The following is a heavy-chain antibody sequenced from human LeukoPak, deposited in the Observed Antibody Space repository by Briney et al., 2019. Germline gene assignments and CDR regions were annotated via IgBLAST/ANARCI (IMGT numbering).Heavy chain of an antibody. CDR3: ARVGGRPGTTDYYYYYYMDV. D-gene: IGHD1-7*01. V-gene: IGHV4-59*01. CDR1: GGSISNYY. CDR2: IYYSGST. Sequence: SETLSPTCTVSGGSISNYYWSWIRQPPGKGLEWIGYIYYSGSTNYNPSLKSRAIISVDTSKNQFSLKLTSVTTADTAVYYCARVGGRPGTTDYYYYYYMDVWGKGTTVTVSS. J-gene: IGHJ6*03.